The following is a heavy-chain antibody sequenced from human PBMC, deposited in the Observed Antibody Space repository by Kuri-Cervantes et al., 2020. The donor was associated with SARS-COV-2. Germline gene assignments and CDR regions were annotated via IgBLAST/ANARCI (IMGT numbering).Heavy chain of an antibody. CDR1: GYTFTGYY. D-gene: IGHD3-3*01. V-gene: IGHV1-2*02. J-gene: IGHJ3*02. CDR3: ARVFTTPSGTDAFDI. Sequence: ASVKVSCKASGYTFTGYYMHWVRQAPGQGLEWMGWINPNSGGTNYAQKFQGRVTMTRDMSISTAYMELSRLRSDDTAVYYCARVFTTPSGTDAFDIWGQGTMVTVSS. CDR2: INPNSGGT.